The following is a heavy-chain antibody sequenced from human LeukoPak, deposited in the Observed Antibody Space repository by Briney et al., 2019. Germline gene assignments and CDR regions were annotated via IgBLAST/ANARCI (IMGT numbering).Heavy chain of an antibody. Sequence: GGSLRLSCAASGFTFSNYAMSWVGQAPGKGLEWVSAIGGSGDTTYYADSVKGRFTISRDNSKNTLYLQMNSLRAEDTAVYYCARGTGSRYYGSGSPSGYWGQGTLVTVSS. V-gene: IGHV3-23*01. J-gene: IGHJ4*02. D-gene: IGHD3-10*01. CDR1: GFTFSNYA. CDR3: ARGTGSRYYGSGSPSGY. CDR2: IGGSGDTT.